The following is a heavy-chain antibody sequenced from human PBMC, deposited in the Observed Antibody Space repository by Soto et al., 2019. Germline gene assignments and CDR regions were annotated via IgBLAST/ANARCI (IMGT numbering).Heavy chain of an antibody. D-gene: IGHD2-2*01. CDR2: VFYTGST. CDR1: GGYISSYG. Sequence: SETQSLTCTVAGGYISSYGLSWIRQTPGKGLEWIGLVFYTGSTNYNPSLRSRVTTAVDTSKNQFSLKLRSVTAADTAVYYCARGADYCSSTSSCFEGYYYYMDVWGKGTTVTVSS. CDR3: ARGADYCSSTSSCFEGYYYYMDV. V-gene: IGHV4-59*08. J-gene: IGHJ6*03.